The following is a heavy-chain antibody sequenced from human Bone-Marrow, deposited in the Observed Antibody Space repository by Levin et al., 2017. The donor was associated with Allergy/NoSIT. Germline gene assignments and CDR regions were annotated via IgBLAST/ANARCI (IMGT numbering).Heavy chain of an antibody. Sequence: GASVKVSCKASGGTFSSYAISWVRQAPGQGLEWMGGIIPIFGTANYAQKFQGRVTITADESTSTAYMELSSLRSEDTAVYYCVAYGSGSYDAFDIWGQGTMVTVSS. J-gene: IGHJ3*02. D-gene: IGHD3-10*01. CDR1: GGTFSSYA. CDR2: IIPIFGTA. CDR3: VAYGSGSYDAFDI. V-gene: IGHV1-69*13.